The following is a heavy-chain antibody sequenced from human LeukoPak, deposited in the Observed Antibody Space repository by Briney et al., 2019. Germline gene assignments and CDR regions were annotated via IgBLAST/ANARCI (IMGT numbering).Heavy chain of an antibody. CDR1: GGSISSGAYY. D-gene: IGHD2-15*01. V-gene: IGHV4-31*03. Sequence: SETLSPTCTVSGGSISSGAYYWSWIRQHPGKGLEWIGYIYYSGSTYSTPSLKSRLTISVDTYKNQFSLKLSSVTATDTAVYYCARLNCSGGSCYSVDHWGQGTLVTVSS. J-gene: IGHJ5*02. CDR2: IYYSGST. CDR3: ARLNCSGGSCYSVDH.